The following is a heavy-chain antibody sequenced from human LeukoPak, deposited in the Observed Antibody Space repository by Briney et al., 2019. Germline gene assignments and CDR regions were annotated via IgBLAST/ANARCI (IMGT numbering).Heavy chain of an antibody. J-gene: IGHJ4*02. CDR1: GFTFSSFW. CDR3: TRVFGGYDVSDY. D-gene: IGHD3-3*01. Sequence: GGSLRLSCAASGFTFSSFWMSWVRQAPGKGLELVANIKKDGSQKYYVDSVEGRFTISRDNAKNSLYLQMDSLRVDDTAVYYCTRVFGGYDVSDYWGQGTLVTVSS. V-gene: IGHV3-7*03. CDR2: IKKDGSQK.